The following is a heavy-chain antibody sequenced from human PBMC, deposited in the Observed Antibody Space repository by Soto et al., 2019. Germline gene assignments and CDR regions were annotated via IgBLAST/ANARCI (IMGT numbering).Heavy chain of an antibody. CDR2: ISAYNGNT. CDR3: ARAYYYDSSGYPNDI. V-gene: IGHV1-18*01. D-gene: IGHD3-22*01. CDR1: GYTFTSYG. J-gene: IGHJ3*02. Sequence: ASVKVSCKASGYTFTSYGISWVRQAPGQGLEWMGWISAYNGNTNYAQKLQGRVTMTTDTSTSTAYMELRSLRSDDTAVYYCARAYYYDSSGYPNDIWGQGTMVTVSS.